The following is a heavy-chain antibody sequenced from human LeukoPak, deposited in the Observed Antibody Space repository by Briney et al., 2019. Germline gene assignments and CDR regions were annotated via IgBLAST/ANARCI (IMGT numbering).Heavy chain of an antibody. J-gene: IGHJ4*02. D-gene: IGHD3-22*01. CDR2: INPNSGGT. CDR1: GYTFTGYY. V-gene: IGHV1-2*02. Sequence: ASVKVSCKASGYTFTGYYMHWVRQAPGQGLEWMGWINPNSGGTNYAQKFQGRVTMTRDTSISTAYMELSRLRSDDTAVYYCARDKPSSLYYYDSSGYYPDYWGQGTLVTVSS. CDR3: ARDKPSSLYYYDSSGYYPDY.